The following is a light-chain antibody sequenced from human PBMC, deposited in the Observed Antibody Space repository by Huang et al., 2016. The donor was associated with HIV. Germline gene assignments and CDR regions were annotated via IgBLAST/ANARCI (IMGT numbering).Light chain of an antibody. Sequence: DIVMTQSPVSLPVTPGEPASISCRSSQSLLHSNGYNYVDWYLQKSGQSQQLLIYLGSNRASGVPDRFSGSGSGTDFTLKISRVEAEDAGVYYCMQALQTPRTFGQGTKVEVK. J-gene: IGKJ1*01. CDR2: LGS. CDR1: QSLLHSNGYNY. CDR3: MQALQTPRT. V-gene: IGKV2-28*01.